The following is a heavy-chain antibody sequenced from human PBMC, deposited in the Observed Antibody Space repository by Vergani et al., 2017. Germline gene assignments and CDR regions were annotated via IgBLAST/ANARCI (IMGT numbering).Heavy chain of an antibody. J-gene: IGHJ3*02. CDR1: GGSISSGGYY. CDR2: IYYSGST. Sequence: QVQLQESGPGLVKPSQTLSLTCTVSGGSISSGGYYWSWIRQHPGKGLEWIGYIYYSGSTYYNPSLKSRVTISVDTSKNQFSLKLSSVTAADTAVYYCARRGIVGATTLFAFDIWGQGTMVTVSS. D-gene: IGHD1-26*01. CDR3: ARRGIVGATTLFAFDI. V-gene: IGHV4-31*03.